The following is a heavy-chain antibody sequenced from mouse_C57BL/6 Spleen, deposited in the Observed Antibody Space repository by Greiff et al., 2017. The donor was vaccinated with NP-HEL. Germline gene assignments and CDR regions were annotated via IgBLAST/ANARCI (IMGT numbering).Heavy chain of an antibody. Sequence: EVHLVESGGGLVKPGGSLKLSCAASGFTFSDYGMHWVRQAPEKGLEWVAYISSGISTIYYADTVKGRYTISRDNAKNTLFLQMTSLRSEDTAMYYCARDTTIVFDYWGQGTTLTVSS. D-gene: IGHD1-1*01. CDR1: GFTFSDYG. J-gene: IGHJ2*01. V-gene: IGHV5-17*01. CDR3: ARDTTIVFDY. CDR2: ISSGISTI.